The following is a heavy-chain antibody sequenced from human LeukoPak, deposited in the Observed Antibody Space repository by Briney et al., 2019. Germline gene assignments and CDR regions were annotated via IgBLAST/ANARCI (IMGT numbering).Heavy chain of an antibody. Sequence: GASVKVSCKASGYTFTGYYMHWVRQAPGQGLEWMGIINPSGGSTSYAQKFQGRVTMTRDTSTSTVYMELSSLRSEDTAVYYCAREAYYYDSSGYPIEYYYYYYMDVWGKGTTVTISS. J-gene: IGHJ6*03. V-gene: IGHV1-46*01. CDR3: AREAYYYDSSGYPIEYYYYYYMDV. CDR1: GYTFTGYY. D-gene: IGHD3-22*01. CDR2: INPSGGST.